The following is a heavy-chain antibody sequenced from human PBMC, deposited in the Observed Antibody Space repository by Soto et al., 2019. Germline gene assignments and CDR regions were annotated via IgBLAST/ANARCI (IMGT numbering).Heavy chain of an antibody. CDR3: ARGRTVRNYADDSSDYFYFFDY. D-gene: IGHD3-22*01. V-gene: IGHV4-59*01. CDR1: GDSISTFY. J-gene: IGHJ4*02. CDR2: VYYTGGT. Sequence: KTSETLSLTCTVSGDSISTFYWGWMRQSPGKELEWIGYVYYTGGTNYNPSLKSRVTISVDRSKNQFSLKLSSANAADTAVYYCARGRTVRNYADDSSDYFYFFDYWGQGTQVTVSS.